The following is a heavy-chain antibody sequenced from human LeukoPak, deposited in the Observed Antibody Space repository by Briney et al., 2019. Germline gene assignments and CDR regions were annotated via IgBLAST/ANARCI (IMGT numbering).Heavy chain of an antibody. CDR3: ARDGLGLRYFDWLPTGHDY. CDR2: ISGSGGST. J-gene: IGHJ4*02. V-gene: IGHV3-23*01. CDR1: GFTFSSYA. Sequence: GGSLRLSCAASGFTFSSYAMSWVRQAPGKGLEWVSAISGSGGSTYYADSVKGRFTISRDNSKNTLYLQMNSLRAEDTAVYYCARDGLGLRYFDWLPTGHDYWGQGTLGTVSS. D-gene: IGHD3-9*01.